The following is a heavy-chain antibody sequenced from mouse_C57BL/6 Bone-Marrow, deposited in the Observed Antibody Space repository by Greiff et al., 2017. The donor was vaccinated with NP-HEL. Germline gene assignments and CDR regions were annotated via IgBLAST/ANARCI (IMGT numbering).Heavy chain of an antibody. CDR3: ARRLIYYGSWFAY. V-gene: IGHV1-81*01. CDR2: IYPRSGNT. CDR1: GYPFTSYG. Sequence: VKVVESGAELARPGASVKLSCKASGYPFTSYGISWVKQRTGQGLEWIGEIYPRSGNTYYNEKFKGKATLTADKSSSTAYMELRSLTSEDSAVYFCARRLIYYGSWFAYWGQGTLVTVSA. J-gene: IGHJ3*01. D-gene: IGHD2-2*01.